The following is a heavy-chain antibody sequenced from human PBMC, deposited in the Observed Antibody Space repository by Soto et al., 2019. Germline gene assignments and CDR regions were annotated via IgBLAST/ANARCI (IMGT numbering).Heavy chain of an antibody. CDR1: VYTFISYA. J-gene: IGHJ4*02. CDR2: IDGSGRNT. D-gene: IGHD2-15*01. CDR3: AKDGGSVCSGGTCYFQAPDY. Sequence: GWSLRLSCASSVYTFISYAMSWVRQAPGKGLEWVSGIDGSGRNTYYADSVKGRFTISRDNSKNTLSVQMNGLRVEDTALYYCAKDGGSVCSGGTCYFQAPDYWGQGTLVTVSS. V-gene: IGHV3-23*01.